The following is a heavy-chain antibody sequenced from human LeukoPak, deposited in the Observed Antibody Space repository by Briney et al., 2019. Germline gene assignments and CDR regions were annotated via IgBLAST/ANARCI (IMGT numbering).Heavy chain of an antibody. V-gene: IGHV3-7*01. CDR3: ATLKDAVTIFDN. CDR1: GIIFSCCW. D-gene: IGHD4-17*01. Sequence: GGSLRLSCAGSGIIFSCCWMNWVRQAPAPGLELVASINQDGSDKRHADSVKGRFTISRDNAKNSVYLQVNSLRAEDTAVYYCATLKDAVTIFDNWGQGTLVTVSS. J-gene: IGHJ4*02. CDR2: INQDGSDK.